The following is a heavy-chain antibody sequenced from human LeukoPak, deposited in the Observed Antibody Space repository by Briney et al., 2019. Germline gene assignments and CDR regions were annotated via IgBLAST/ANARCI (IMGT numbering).Heavy chain of an antibody. CDR1: GGSTIHNY. Sequence: LSLPCTAPGGSTIHNYWSWFRQPPGKGLEWFGFIYYSGGTNYNSSLKSRVSISVDTSKNHFSLKLSSVSAADTAVYYCAKHGDSGSGYYDYWGQGTLVTVSS. CDR2: IYYSGGT. J-gene: IGHJ4*01. CDR3: AKHGDSGSGYYDY. D-gene: IGHD3-3*01. V-gene: IGHV4-59*08.